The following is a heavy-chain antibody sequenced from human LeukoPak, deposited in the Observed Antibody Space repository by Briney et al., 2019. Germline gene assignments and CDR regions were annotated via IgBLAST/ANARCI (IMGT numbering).Heavy chain of an antibody. J-gene: IGHJ4*02. CDR1: GFTFSSYA. V-gene: IGHV3-23*01. D-gene: IGHD2-2*02. CDR3: AKRVVVVPAAISVSYFDY. CDR2: ISGSGGCT. Sequence: GGFLRLSCAASGFTFSSYAMSWVRQAPGKGLEWVSAISGSGGCTYYADSVKGRFTISRDNSKNTLYLQMNSLRAEDTAVYYCAKRVVVVPAAISVSYFDYWGQGTLVTVSS.